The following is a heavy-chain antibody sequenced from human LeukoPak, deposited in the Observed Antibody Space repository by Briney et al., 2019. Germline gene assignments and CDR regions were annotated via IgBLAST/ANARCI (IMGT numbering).Heavy chain of an antibody. J-gene: IGHJ3*02. Sequence: GRSLRLSCAASGFTFCSYAMHWVRQAPGKGLEWVAVISYDGSNKYYADSVKGRFTISRDNSKNTLYLQMNSLRAEDTAVYYCARAWSAYAFDIWGQGTMVTVSS. CDR1: GFTFCSYA. CDR3: ARAWSAYAFDI. CDR2: ISYDGSNK. D-gene: IGHD3-3*01. V-gene: IGHV3-30*04.